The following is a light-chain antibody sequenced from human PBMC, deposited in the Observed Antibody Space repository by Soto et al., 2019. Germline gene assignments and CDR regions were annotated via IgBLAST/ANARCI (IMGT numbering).Light chain of an antibody. CDR2: EVS. J-gene: IGLJ2*01. V-gene: IGLV2-8*01. Sequence: QSALTQPPSASGSPGQSVTISCTGTSSDVGGYKYVSWYQQHPGKGPKLMIYEVSKRPSGVPDRFSGSKSGNTASLTVSGLQAEDEADYYCSSYAGRNDVIFGGGTKLTVL. CDR1: SSDVGGYKY. CDR3: SSYAGRNDVI.